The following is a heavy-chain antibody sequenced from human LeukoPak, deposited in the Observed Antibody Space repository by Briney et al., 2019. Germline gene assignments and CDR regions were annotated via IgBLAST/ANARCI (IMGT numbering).Heavy chain of an antibody. J-gene: IGHJ3*02. D-gene: IGHD3-22*01. CDR3: ARDQNDPLYYYDSSGYHAFDI. V-gene: IGHV1-46*01. CDR1: GYTFTSYY. Sequence: ASVKVSCKASGYTFTSYYMHWVRQAPGQGLEWMGIINPSGGSTSYAQKFQGRVTMTRDTSISTAYMELSRLRSDDTAVYYCARDQNDPLYYYDSSGYHAFDIWGQGTMVTVSS. CDR2: INPSGGST.